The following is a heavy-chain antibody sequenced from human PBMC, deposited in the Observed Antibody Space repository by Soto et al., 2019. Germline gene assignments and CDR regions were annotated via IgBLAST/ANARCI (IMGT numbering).Heavy chain of an antibody. CDR2: IRSKAYGGTT. J-gene: IGHJ6*02. Sequence: PGGSLRLSCTASGFTFGEYAMSWFRQAPGKGLEWVGFIRSKAYGGTTEYAASVKGRFTISRDDSKSIAYLQMNSLKTEDTAVYYCTRDRKVYYYYGMDVWGQGTTVTVSS. CDR1: GFTFGEYA. V-gene: IGHV3-49*03. CDR3: TRDRKVYYYYGMDV.